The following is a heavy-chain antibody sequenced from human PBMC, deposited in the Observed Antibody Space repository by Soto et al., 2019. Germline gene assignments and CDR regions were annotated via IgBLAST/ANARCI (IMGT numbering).Heavy chain of an antibody. CDR1: GSTFSSYA. CDR3: ARAMYYYDSSGFYYYYGMDV. D-gene: IGHD3-22*01. J-gene: IGHJ6*02. V-gene: IGHV3-30-3*01. CDR2: ISYDGSNK. Sequence: GGSLRLSCAASGSTFSSYAMHWVRQAPGKGLEWVAVISYDGSNKYYADSVKGRFTISRDNSKNTLYLQMNSLRAEDTAVYYCARAMYYYDSSGFYYYYGMDVWGQGTTVTVSS.